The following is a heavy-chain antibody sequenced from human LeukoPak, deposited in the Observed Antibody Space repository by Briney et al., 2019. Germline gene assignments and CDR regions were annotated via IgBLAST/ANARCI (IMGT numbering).Heavy chain of an antibody. CDR3: ARGCCSGGTCYLVENWFDP. CDR2: INPNSGGT. Sequence: ASVKVSCKAFGYTFTGYYMYWVRQAPGQGLEWMGRINPNSGGTDYAQNFQGRVTMTRDTSISTAYMELSRLRSDDTAVYYCARGCCSGGTCYLVENWFDPWGQGTLVTVSS. CDR1: GYTFTGYY. J-gene: IGHJ5*02. V-gene: IGHV1-2*06. D-gene: IGHD2-15*01.